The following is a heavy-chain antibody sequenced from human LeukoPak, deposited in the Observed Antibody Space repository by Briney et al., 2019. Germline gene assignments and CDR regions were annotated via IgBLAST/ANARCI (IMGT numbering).Heavy chain of an antibody. V-gene: IGHV3-23*01. CDR2: ISGSGGST. J-gene: IGHJ4*02. D-gene: IGHD6-13*01. CDR3: AKYWSEFSSWYEVDYFDY. CDR1: GSTFSSYA. Sequence: PGGSLRLSCAASGSTFSSYAMSWVRQAPGKGLEWVSAISGSGGSTYYADSVKGRFTISRDNSKNTLYLQMNSLRAEDTAVYYCAKYWSEFSSWYEVDYFDYWGQGTLVTVSS.